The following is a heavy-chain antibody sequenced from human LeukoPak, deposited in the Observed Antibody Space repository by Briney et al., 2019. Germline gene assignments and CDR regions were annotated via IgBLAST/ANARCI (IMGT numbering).Heavy chain of an antibody. Sequence: PGGSLRLSCAASGFTFSDYYMSWIRQAPGKGLEWVSYIRGSRSYTNYADSVKGRVTISRDNAKNSLYLQINSLRAEDTAVYYCARDKVAATHLKDPFDIGGQGTRVPV. D-gene: IGHD6-13*01. J-gene: IGHJ3*02. V-gene: IGHV3-11*05. CDR1: GFTFSDYY. CDR3: ARDKVAATHLKDPFDI. CDR2: IRGSRSYT.